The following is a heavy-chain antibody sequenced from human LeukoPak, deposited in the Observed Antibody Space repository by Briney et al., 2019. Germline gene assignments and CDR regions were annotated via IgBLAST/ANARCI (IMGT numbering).Heavy chain of an antibody. CDR1: GYTFTSFD. J-gene: IGHJ4*02. CDR2: MNPNSGNT. V-gene: IGHV1-8*01. CDR3: ARGGSLAVAPHQYYFDY. D-gene: IGHD6-19*01. Sequence: VKVSCKASGYTFTSFDINWVRQATGQGLERMGRMNPNSGNTGYAQKFQGRVTMTRNPSISPAYMELSSLRSEDTAVYYCARGGSLAVAPHQYYFDYWGQGTLVTVSS.